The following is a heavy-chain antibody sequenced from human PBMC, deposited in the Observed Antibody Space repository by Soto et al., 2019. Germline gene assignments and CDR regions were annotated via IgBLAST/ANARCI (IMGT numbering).Heavy chain of an antibody. CDR3: AKRKRGYSGTSGFDY. Sequence: QVQLVESGGGVVQPGRSLRLSCAASGFTFSSYGMHWVRQAPGKGLEWVAVISYDGSNKYYADSVKGRFTTSRDNSKNTLYLQMNSLRAEDTAVYYCAKRKRGYSGTSGFDYWGQGTLVTVSS. CDR1: GFTFSSYG. CDR2: ISYDGSNK. D-gene: IGHD5-12*01. V-gene: IGHV3-30*18. J-gene: IGHJ4*02.